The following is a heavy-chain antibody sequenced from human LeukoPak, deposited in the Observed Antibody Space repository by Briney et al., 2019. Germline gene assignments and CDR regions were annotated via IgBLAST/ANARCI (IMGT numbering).Heavy chain of an antibody. CDR2: IWYDGSNK. CDR1: GFTFSSYG. Sequence: GGSLRLSCAASGFTFSSYGMHWVRQAPGKGLEWVAVIWYDGSNKFYADSVKGRFTISRDNSKNTLYLQMSSLRAEDTAVYYCAKGESKDYLNYFDYLNYFDHWGQGALVTVSS. J-gene: IGHJ4*02. V-gene: IGHV3-33*06. CDR3: AKGESKDYLNYFDYLNYFDH. D-gene: IGHD2/OR15-2a*01.